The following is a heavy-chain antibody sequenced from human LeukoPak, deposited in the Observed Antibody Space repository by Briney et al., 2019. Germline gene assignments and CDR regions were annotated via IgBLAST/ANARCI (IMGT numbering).Heavy chain of an antibody. V-gene: IGHV3-21*01. CDR1: GFTFTSYS. CDR3: ARDPYSGTYGDTYYYYMDV. CDR2: ISGSSTFI. J-gene: IGHJ6*03. Sequence: GGSLRLSCAASGFTFTSYSMNWVRQAPGKGLEWVSSISGSSTFIYYADSVKGRFTISRDNAKNSLYLQMNSLRVADTAVYYCARDPYSGTYGDTYYYYMDVWGKGTTVTISS. D-gene: IGHD1-26*01.